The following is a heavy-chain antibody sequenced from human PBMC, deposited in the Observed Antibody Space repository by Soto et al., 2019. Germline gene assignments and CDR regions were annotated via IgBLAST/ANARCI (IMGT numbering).Heavy chain of an antibody. CDR2: INPNSGGT. V-gene: IGHV1-2*02. Sequence: QVQLVQSGAEVKKPGASVKVSCKASGYTFTGYYMHWVRQAPGQGLEWMGWINPNSGGTNSAQKFQGRVTMTRDTSISTAYMALSRLRSDDTAVYYCAREQGIAAWYGMDVWGQGTTVTVSS. CDR3: AREQGIAAWYGMDV. D-gene: IGHD6-25*01. CDR1: GYTFTGYY. J-gene: IGHJ6*02.